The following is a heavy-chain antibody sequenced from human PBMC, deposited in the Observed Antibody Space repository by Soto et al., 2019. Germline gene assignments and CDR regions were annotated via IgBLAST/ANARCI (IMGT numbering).Heavy chain of an antibody. J-gene: IGHJ4*02. Sequence: SETLSLTCTVSGGSISSSSYYWGWIRQPPGKGLEWIGSIYYSGSTYCNPSLKSRVTISVDTSKNQFSLKLSSVTAADTAVYYCARHTGINRPFDYWGQGTLVTVSS. CDR3: ARHTGINRPFDY. V-gene: IGHV4-39*01. CDR2: IYYSGST. CDR1: GGSISSSSYY. D-gene: IGHD2-21*01.